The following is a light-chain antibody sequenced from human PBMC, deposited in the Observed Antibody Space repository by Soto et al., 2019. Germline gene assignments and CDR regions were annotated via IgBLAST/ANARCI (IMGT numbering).Light chain of an antibody. J-gene: IGKJ2*01. CDR1: QSVSSAY. Sequence: EIVLTQSPGTLSLSPGERATLSCRASQSVSSAYLAWYQQIPGQAPRLLIYGASSRATGIPDRFSGSGSGKAFTLTISGLEHEDFAVYYCQQSGSSFYTFGQGTKLEIK. V-gene: IGKV3-20*01. CDR2: GAS. CDR3: QQSGSSFYT.